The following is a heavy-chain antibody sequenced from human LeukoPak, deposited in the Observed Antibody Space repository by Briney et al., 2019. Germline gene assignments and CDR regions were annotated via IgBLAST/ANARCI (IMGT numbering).Heavy chain of an antibody. CDR3: TSRFDP. V-gene: IGHV3-73*01. CDR2: IRSKANSYAT. CDR1: GFTFSSYA. J-gene: IGHJ5*02. Sequence: GGSLRLSCAASGFTFSSYAMHWVRQASGKGLEWVGRIRSKANSYATEYAASVKGRFNISRDDSRNTAYLQMNSLKTEDTAVYYCTSRFDPWGQGTLVTVSS.